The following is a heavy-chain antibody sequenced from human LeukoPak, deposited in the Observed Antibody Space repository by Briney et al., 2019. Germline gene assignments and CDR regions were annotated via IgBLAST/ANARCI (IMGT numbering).Heavy chain of an antibody. J-gene: IGHJ3*02. CDR1: GGSFSGYY. V-gene: IGHV4-34*01. CDR2: INHSGST. CDR3: ARAFTSQTFDI. Sequence: SETLSLTCAVYGGSFSGYYWSGIRQPPGKGLEWIGEINHSGSTNYNPSLKSRVTISVDTSKNQFSLKLSSVTAADTAVYYCARAFTSQTFDIWGQGTMVTVSS.